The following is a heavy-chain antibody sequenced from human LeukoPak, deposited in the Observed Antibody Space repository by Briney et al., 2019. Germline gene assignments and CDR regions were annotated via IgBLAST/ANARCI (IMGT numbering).Heavy chain of an antibody. Sequence: GASVKLSCKASGYTFTGYYIHWVRQAPGQGPEWMGWINPNSGDTNYAQKFQGSVTMTRDTSISTAYMELSGLRSDDTAVCYCARDWRYSNFDYWGQGTLVTVSS. J-gene: IGHJ4*02. CDR3: ARDWRYSNFDY. V-gene: IGHV1-2*02. D-gene: IGHD3-9*01. CDR2: INPNSGDT. CDR1: GYTFTGYY.